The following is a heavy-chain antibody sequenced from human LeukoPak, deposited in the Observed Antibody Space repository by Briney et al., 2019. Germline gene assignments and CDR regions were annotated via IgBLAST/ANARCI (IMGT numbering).Heavy chain of an antibody. CDR2: ISSSSSYI. CDR1: GFTFSSYS. D-gene: IGHD3-10*01. Sequence: GGSLRLSCAASGFTFSSYSMNWVRQAPGKGLEWVSSISSSSSYIYYADSVKGRFTISRDNAKNSLYLQMNSLRAEDTAVYYCARAGVNYYRSGDNWFDPWSQGTLVTVSS. CDR3: ARAGVNYYRSGDNWFDP. J-gene: IGHJ5*02. V-gene: IGHV3-21*01.